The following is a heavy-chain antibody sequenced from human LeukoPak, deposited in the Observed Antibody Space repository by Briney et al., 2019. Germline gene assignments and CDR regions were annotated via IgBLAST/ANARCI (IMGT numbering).Heavy chain of an antibody. CDR2: IKDDGATT. D-gene: IGHD3-16*01. J-gene: IGHJ5*01. CDR3: ARDRFHAVES. Sequence: GGSLRLSCAASGFTFTKNWMHWVRQAPGKGLVWVSLIKDDGATTAYADSVKGRFTISRDDAKNTVYLQMNSLRAEDTAIYYCARDRFHAVESWGQGTLVTVSS. CDR1: GFTFTKNW. V-gene: IGHV3-74*01.